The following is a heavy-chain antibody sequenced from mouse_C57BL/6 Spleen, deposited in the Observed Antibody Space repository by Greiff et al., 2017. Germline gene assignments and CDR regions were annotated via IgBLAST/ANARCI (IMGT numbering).Heavy chain of an antibody. D-gene: IGHD2-5*01. J-gene: IGHJ3*01. V-gene: IGHV6-3*01. CDR3: TGAYYSNYDFAY. CDR1: GFTFSNYW. Sequence: EVKLVESGGGLVQPGGSMKLSCVASGFTFSNYWMNWVRQSPEKGLEWVAQIRVKSDNYATHYAESVKGRFTISRDDYKSSVYLQMNNLRAEDTGIYYCTGAYYSNYDFAYWGQGTLVTVSA. CDR2: IRVKSDNYAT.